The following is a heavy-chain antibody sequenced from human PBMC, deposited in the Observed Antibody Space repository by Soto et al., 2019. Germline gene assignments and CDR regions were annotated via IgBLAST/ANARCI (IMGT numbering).Heavy chain of an antibody. J-gene: IGHJ4*02. CDR2: IYYSGST. V-gene: IGHV4-39*01. CDR1: GGSISSSSYY. CDR3: ARQGIVLMVYAGGFDY. D-gene: IGHD2-8*01. Sequence: SETLSLTCTVSGGSISSSSYYWGWIRQPPGKGLEWIGSIYYSGSTYYNPSLKSRVTISVDTSKNQFSLKLSSVTAADTAVYYCARQGIVLMVYAGGFDYWGQGTLVTVSS.